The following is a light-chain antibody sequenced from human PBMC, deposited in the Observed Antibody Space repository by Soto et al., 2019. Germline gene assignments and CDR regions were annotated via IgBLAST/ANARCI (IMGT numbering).Light chain of an antibody. V-gene: IGKV4-1*01. CDR3: QQYYRTPIT. CDR2: WAS. J-gene: IGKJ4*01. Sequence: DIVMTQSPDSLTVSLGERATINCRSSQSVLYSSNNNNYLAWYQHKPGQPPKLLIYWASTRDSGVPDRFSGSGSGTDFTLTISSLQAEDVAVYSCQQYYRTPITFGGGTKVEIK. CDR1: QSVLYSSNNNNY.